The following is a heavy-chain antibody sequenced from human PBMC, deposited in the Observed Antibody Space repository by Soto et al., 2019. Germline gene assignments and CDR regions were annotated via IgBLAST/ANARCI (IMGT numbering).Heavy chain of an antibody. D-gene: IGHD3-10*01. V-gene: IGHV3-30-3*01. CDR1: GFTFSSYA. CDR3: ARDHGLLWFGELLGGMDV. Sequence: QVQLVESGGGVVQPGRSLRLSCAASGFTFSSYAMHWVRHAPGKGLEWVAVISYDGSNKYYADSVKGRFTISRDNSKNTLYLQMNSLRAEDTAVYYCARDHGLLWFGELLGGMDVWGQGTTVTVSS. CDR2: ISYDGSNK. J-gene: IGHJ6*02.